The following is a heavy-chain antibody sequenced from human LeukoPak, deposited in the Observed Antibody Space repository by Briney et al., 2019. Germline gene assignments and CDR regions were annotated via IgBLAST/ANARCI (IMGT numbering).Heavy chain of an antibody. Sequence: ASVKVSCKASGGTFSSYAISWVRQAPGQGLEWMGRIIPILGIANYAQKFQGRVTITADKSTSTAYMELSSLRSGDTAVYYCARHRQSIRVRKPLNWYFDLWGRGTLVTVSS. D-gene: IGHD1-1*01. CDR1: GGTFSSYA. J-gene: IGHJ2*01. CDR3: ARHRQSIRVRKPLNWYFDL. CDR2: IIPILGIA. V-gene: IGHV1-69*04.